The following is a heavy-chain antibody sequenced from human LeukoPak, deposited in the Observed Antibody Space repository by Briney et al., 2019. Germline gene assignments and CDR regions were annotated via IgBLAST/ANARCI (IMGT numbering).Heavy chain of an antibody. CDR1: GFTVSSNY. Sequence: PGGSLRLSCAASGFTVSSNYMSWVRQAPGKGLEWVSIIYSGGSTFYADSVKGRFTISRDNAKNTLYLQMNSLRAEETGVYYCTRGGDGYNPRLYWGQGTLVTVSS. CDR3: TRGGDGYNPRLY. V-gene: IGHV3-53*01. J-gene: IGHJ4*02. CDR2: IYSGGST. D-gene: IGHD5-24*01.